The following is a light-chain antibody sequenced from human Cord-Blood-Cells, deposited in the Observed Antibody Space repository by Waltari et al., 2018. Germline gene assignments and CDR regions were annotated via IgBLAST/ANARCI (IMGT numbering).Light chain of an antibody. CDR1: SSDVGSYNL. J-gene: IGLJ3*02. Sequence: QSALTQPASVSGSPGQPMTISCTGTSSDVGSYNLVSWYQQHPGKAPKHMIYEGSQRHAGASNRCAGSKSGNTASLTPSGRQAEDEADYYGCSYAGSSTVEVVGGGTKLTVL. V-gene: IGLV2-23*03. CDR3: CSYAGSSTVEV. CDR2: EGS.